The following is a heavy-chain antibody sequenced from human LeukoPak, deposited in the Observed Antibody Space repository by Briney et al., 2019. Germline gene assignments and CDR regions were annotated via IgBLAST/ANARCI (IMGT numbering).Heavy chain of an antibody. CDR3: ARSFYYDTLTGYYFFDY. V-gene: IGHV3-48*04. Sequence: PGGSLRLSCVASGFTFSSYSINWVRQAPGKGLEWVSYISSSSTTIYYADSVKGRSTITRDNAKNSLYLQMNSLRAEDTAVYYCARSFYYDTLTGYYFFDYWGQGTLVTVSS. CDR2: ISSSSTTI. CDR1: GFTFSSYS. J-gene: IGHJ4*02. D-gene: IGHD3-9*01.